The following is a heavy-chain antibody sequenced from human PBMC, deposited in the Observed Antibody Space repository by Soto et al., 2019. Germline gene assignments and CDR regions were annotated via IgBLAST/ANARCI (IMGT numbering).Heavy chain of an antibody. Sequence: ASVKVSCKASGYTFTGYYMHWVRQAPGQGLEWMGWINPNSGGTNYAQKFQGRVTMTRDTSIRTAYMELSRLRSDVTVVYYCAREPWNRIFDYWGQGTLVTVSS. D-gene: IGHD1-1*01. CDR2: INPNSGGT. J-gene: IGHJ4*02. V-gene: IGHV1-2*02. CDR3: AREPWNRIFDY. CDR1: GYTFTGYY.